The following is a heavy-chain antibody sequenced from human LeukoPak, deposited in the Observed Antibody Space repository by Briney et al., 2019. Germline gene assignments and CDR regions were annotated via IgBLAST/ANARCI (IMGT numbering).Heavy chain of an antibody. CDR3: ASDHWNCGGGFDI. Sequence: GGSLRLSCAASGFSFSDFYMNWIRQAPGKGLEWVSYISSSGDTIYYADSVKGRFTISRDNAKNSLYLQMNSLRAEDTAVYYCASDHWNCGGGFDIWGQGTMVTVSS. CDR1: GFSFSDFY. V-gene: IGHV3-11*04. CDR2: ISSSGDTI. D-gene: IGHD1-7*01. J-gene: IGHJ3*02.